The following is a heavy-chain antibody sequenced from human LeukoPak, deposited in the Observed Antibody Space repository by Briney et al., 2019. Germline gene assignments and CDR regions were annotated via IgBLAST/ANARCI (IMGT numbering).Heavy chain of an antibody. D-gene: IGHD6-13*01. J-gene: IGHJ6*02. CDR2: IWYDGSNK. CDR1: GFTFSSYG. CDR3: AKDLGSSWEFGLYYYYYGMDV. Sequence: PGGSLRLSCAASGFTFSSYGMHWVRQAPGKGLEWVAVIWYDGSNKYYADSVKGRFTISRDNSKNTLYLQMNSLRAEDTAVCYCAKDLGSSWEFGLYYYYYGMDVWGQGTTVTVSS. V-gene: IGHV3-30*02.